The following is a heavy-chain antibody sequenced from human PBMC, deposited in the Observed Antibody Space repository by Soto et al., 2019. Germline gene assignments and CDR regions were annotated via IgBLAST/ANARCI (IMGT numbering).Heavy chain of an antibody. CDR2: ITGSGSDT. D-gene: IGHD2-2*01. Sequence: GGSLRLSCAASGFTFYNYAMGWVRQAPGKGLEWVSAITGSGSDTYYVDSVKGRFTISRDNSENTLYLQMSSLRAEDTAIYYCAKLGSSSWSPHYYFDYWGQGTLVTVSS. J-gene: IGHJ4*02. CDR3: AKLGSSSWSPHYYFDY. V-gene: IGHV3-23*01. CDR1: GFTFYNYA.